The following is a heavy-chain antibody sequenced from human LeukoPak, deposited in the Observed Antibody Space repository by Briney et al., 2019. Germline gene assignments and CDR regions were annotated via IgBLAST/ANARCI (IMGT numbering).Heavy chain of an antibody. J-gene: IGHJ4*02. CDR3: AKAPSIAAAGTFDY. CDR2: ISGSGGST. CDR1: GFTFSKVW. V-gene: IGHV3-23*01. D-gene: IGHD6-13*01. Sequence: GGSLRLSCAASGFTFSKVWMSWVRQAPGKGLEWVSAISGSGGSTYYADSVKGRFTISRDNSKNTLYLQMNSLRAEDTAVYYCAKAPSIAAAGTFDYWGQGTLVTVSS.